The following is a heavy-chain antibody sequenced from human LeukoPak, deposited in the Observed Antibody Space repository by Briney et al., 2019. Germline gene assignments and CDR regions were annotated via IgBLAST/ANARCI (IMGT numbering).Heavy chain of an antibody. CDR1: GGTFSSYA. CDR3: ARDVGATTYFDY. J-gene: IGHJ4*02. CDR2: IIPIFGTA. Sequence: SVKVSCKASGGTFSSYAISRVRQAPGQGLEWMGGIIPIFGTANYAQKFQGRVTITTDESTSTAYMELSSLRSEDTAVYYCARDVGATTYFDYWGQGTLVTVSS. V-gene: IGHV1-69*05. D-gene: IGHD1-26*01.